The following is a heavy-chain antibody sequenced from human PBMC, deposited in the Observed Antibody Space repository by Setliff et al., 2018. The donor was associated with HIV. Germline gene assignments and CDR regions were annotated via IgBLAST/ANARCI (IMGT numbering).Heavy chain of an antibody. Sequence: PSETLSLTCDVSGVSISDNNYWNWVRQPTGKGLEWIGEIYHSGSTNYNPSLKSRVTISVDMSKKRFSLKLTSVTAADTAVYDCARLHTDYGSWFFDHWGQGILVTVSS. V-gene: IGHV4-4*02. CDR3: ARLHTDYGSWFFDH. CDR2: IYHSGST. CDR1: GVSISDNNY. J-gene: IGHJ5*02. D-gene: IGHD3-10*01.